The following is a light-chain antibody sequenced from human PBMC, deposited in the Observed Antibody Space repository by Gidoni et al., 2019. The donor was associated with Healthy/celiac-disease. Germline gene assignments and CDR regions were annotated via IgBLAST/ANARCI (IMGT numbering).Light chain of an antibody. J-gene: IGKJ3*01. V-gene: IGKV1-5*03. CDR3: QQYNSYLT. Sequence: IQMSQSPSTLSASVGDRVTITCRASQSSSSWLAWYQQKPGKAPKLLIYKASSLESGVPSRFSGSGSGTEFTLTISSLQPDDFATYYCQQYNSYLTFGPGTKVEIK. CDR1: QSSSSW. CDR2: KAS.